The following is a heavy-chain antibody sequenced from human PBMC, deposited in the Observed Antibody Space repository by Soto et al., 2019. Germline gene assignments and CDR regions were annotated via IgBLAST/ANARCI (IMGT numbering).Heavy chain of an antibody. J-gene: IGHJ6*02. CDR2: ISSSSSYI. Sequence: XGSLRLSCAAAGFTFSSYSMNWVRQAPGKGLEWVSSISSSSSYIYYADSVKGRFTISRDNAKNSLYLQMNSLRAEDTAVYYCARDHISVTGTTTPWYYYYGMDVWGQGTTVTVSS. D-gene: IGHD1-7*01. CDR3: ARDHISVTGTTTPWYYYYGMDV. CDR1: GFTFSSYS. V-gene: IGHV3-21*01.